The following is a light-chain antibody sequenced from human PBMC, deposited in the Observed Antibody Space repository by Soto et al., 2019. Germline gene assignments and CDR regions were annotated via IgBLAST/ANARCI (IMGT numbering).Light chain of an antibody. CDR3: QQYNSYSSLT. CDR1: QSIRNW. V-gene: IGKV1-5*03. Sequence: DIQMTQSPSTLSASVGDRVTITCRASQSIRNWLAWYQQKPGKAPKLLIYRASSLESGVPSRFSGSGSGTEFTLTISSLQPDDFVTYYCQQYNSYSSLTFGGGTKVEIK. CDR2: RAS. J-gene: IGKJ4*01.